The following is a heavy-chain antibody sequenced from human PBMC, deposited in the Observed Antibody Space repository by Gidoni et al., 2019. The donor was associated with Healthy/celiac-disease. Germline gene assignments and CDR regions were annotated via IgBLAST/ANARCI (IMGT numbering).Heavy chain of an antibody. D-gene: IGHD6-13*01. Sequence: QVQLQESGPGLVKPSETLSLTCTVSGGSVSSGSYYWSWIRQPPGKGLEWIGYIYYSGSTNYNPSLKSRVTISVDTSKNQFSLKLSSVTAADTAVYYCARGDGTGAAAGSFDYWGQGTLVTVSS. J-gene: IGHJ4*02. CDR2: IYYSGST. V-gene: IGHV4-61*01. CDR1: GGSVSSGSYY. CDR3: ARGDGTGAAAGSFDY.